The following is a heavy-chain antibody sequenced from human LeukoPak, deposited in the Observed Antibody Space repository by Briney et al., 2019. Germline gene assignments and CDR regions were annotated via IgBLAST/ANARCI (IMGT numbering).Heavy chain of an antibody. CDR2: IYYSGST. CDR3: ARNRYYYGSGNYGVPNWFDP. D-gene: IGHD3-10*01. V-gene: IGHV4-39*01. CDR1: AGFVSNSNYY. Sequence: SETLSLTCTVSAGFVSNSNYYWGWIRQPPGKGLEWIGSIYYSGSTYYNPSLESRVTISVDTSKNQFSLKLSSVTVADTAVYYCARNRYYYGSGNYGVPNWFDPWGQGTLVTVSS. J-gene: IGHJ5*02.